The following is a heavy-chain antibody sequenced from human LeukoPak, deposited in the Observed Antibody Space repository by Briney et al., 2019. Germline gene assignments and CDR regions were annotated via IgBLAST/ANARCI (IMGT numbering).Heavy chain of an antibody. D-gene: IGHD5-24*01. V-gene: IGHV3-43*02. Sequence: ETLSLTCTVSGGSMSSFYWSWIRQPPGKGLEWVSVISGDGGSTDYADSVRGRFTISRDNSKNSLYLQMNSLRTEDTALYYCAKGGRSRWNQVDYWGQGTLVTVSS. CDR2: ISGDGGST. CDR1: GGSMSSFY. J-gene: IGHJ4*02. CDR3: AKGGRSRWNQVDY.